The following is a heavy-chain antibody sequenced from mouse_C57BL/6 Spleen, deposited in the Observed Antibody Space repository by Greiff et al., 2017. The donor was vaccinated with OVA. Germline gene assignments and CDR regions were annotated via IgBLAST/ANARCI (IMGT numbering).Heavy chain of an antibody. V-gene: IGHV2-6-1*01. J-gene: IGHJ3*01. Sequence: QVQLKESGPGLVAPSQSLSITCTVSGFSLTSYGVHWVRQPPGKGLEWLVVIWSDGSTTYNSALKSRLSISKDNSTSQVFLKMNSLQTDDTAMYYCARHENYRPWFAYWGQGTLVTVSA. CDR3: ARHENYRPWFAY. CDR2: IWSDGST. D-gene: IGHD2-1*01. CDR1: GFSLTSYG.